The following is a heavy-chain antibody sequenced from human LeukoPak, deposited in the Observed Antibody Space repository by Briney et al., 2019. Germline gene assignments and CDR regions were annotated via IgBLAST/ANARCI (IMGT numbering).Heavy chain of an antibody. D-gene: IGHD6-19*01. Sequence: GGSLRLSCAASGFTFSSYGMHWVRQAPGKGLEWVAVIWYDGSNKYYADSVKGRFTISRDNSKNTLYLQMNSLRAEDTAVYYCASVKGIAVAGTINFDYWGQGTLVTVSS. CDR2: IWYDGSNK. J-gene: IGHJ4*02. CDR1: GFTFSSYG. V-gene: IGHV3-33*01. CDR3: ASVKGIAVAGTINFDY.